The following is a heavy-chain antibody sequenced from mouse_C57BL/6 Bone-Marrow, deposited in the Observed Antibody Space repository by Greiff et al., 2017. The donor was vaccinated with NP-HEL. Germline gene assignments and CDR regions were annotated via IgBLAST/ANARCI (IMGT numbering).Heavy chain of an antibody. Sequence: VQLKESEGGLVQPGSSMKLSCTASGFTFSDYYMAWVRQVPEKGLEWVANINYDGSSTYYLDSLKSRFIISRDNAKNILYLQMSSLKSEDTATYYCARDQEGYFDYWGQGTTLTVSS. CDR2: INYDGSST. V-gene: IGHV5-16*01. CDR1: GFTFSDYY. J-gene: IGHJ2*01. CDR3: ARDQEGYFDY. D-gene: IGHD3-2*02.